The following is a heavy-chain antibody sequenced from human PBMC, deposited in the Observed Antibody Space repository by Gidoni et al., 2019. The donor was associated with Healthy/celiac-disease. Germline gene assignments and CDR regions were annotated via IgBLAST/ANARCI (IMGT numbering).Heavy chain of an antibody. CDR1: GFTFSDYY. Sequence: QVQLVESGGGLVKPGGSLRLSCAASGFTFSDYYMSWIRQAPGKGLEWVSYISSSSSYTNYADSVKGRFTISRDNAKNSLYLQMNSLRAEDTAVYYCAREPANDYGGLGWFDPWGQGTLVTVSS. J-gene: IGHJ5*02. V-gene: IGHV3-11*06. D-gene: IGHD4-17*01. CDR2: ISSSSSYT. CDR3: AREPANDYGGLGWFDP.